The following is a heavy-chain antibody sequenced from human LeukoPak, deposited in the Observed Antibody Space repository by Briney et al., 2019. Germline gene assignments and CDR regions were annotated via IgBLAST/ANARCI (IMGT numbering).Heavy chain of an antibody. CDR2: MNPNSGNT. CDR3: ARGILGYCSGGSRYRQIYYYYGMDV. D-gene: IGHD2-15*01. V-gene: IGHV1-8*01. CDR1: GYTFTSYD. J-gene: IGHJ6*02. Sequence: ASVKVSCKASGYTFTSYDINWVRQATGQGLEWMGWMNPNSGNTGYAQKFQGRVTMTRNTSISTAYMELSSLRSEDTAVYYCARGILGYCSGGSRYRQIYYYYGMDVWGQGTTVTVSS.